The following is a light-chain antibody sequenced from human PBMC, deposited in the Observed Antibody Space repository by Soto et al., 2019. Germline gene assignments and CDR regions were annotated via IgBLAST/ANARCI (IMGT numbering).Light chain of an antibody. CDR1: SSNIGAGYD. CDR3: HSYDCSLSGVV. V-gene: IGLV1-40*01. Sequence: QSVLTQPSSVSGAPGQRVTISCTGSSSNIGAGYDVHWYQQLPGTAPKLLIYGNSNRPSGVPDRFSGSKSGTSASLAITGLQAEDEADYYFHSYDCSLSGVVFGGGTKVTVL. J-gene: IGLJ2*01. CDR2: GNS.